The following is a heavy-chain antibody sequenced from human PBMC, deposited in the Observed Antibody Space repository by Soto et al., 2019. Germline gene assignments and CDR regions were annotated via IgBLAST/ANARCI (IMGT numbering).Heavy chain of an antibody. CDR2: IYYSGST. V-gene: IGHV4-39*01. CDR3: ARAPKVSGSSQTRPDF. CDR1: GGNIRSSIYC. Sequence: PLVTLSLSCTFSGGNIRSSIYCWGWIRQPPGKGLEWIGSIYYSGSTYYNPSLKSRFTISVDTSKNQFSLKLSSVTAADTAVYYCARAPKVSGSSQTRPDFWGQATLVTVSS. J-gene: IGHJ4*02. D-gene: IGHD6-6*01.